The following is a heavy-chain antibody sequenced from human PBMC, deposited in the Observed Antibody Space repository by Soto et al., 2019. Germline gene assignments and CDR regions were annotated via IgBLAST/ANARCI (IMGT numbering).Heavy chain of an antibody. Sequence: EVQLVESGGGLVPPGGSLRLSCEASGFDFRNTWMHWVRQSAGKGLAWVARINSDGSLTSYAQSVKGRFGIFRDNAKNTVGLNMDNLRDDDTAVYFCVRATSLTRGIITYHYDSWGQGTPVTVSS. CDR1: GFDFRNTW. D-gene: IGHD3-10*01. J-gene: IGHJ4*02. CDR2: INSDGSLT. V-gene: IGHV3-74*02. CDR3: VRATSLTRGIITYHYDS.